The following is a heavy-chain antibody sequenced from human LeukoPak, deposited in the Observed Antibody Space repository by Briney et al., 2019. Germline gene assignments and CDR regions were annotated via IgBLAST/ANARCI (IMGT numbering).Heavy chain of an antibody. Sequence: SETLSLTCTVSGGSISSYYWSWIRQPAGKGLEWIGRIYTSGSTNYNPSLKSRVTMSVDTSKNQFSLRLTSVTAADTAVYYCAGETGSGLFILPGGQGTLVTVSS. CDR2: IYTSGST. D-gene: IGHD3/OR15-3a*01. CDR3: AGETGSGLFILP. J-gene: IGHJ4*02. CDR1: GGSISSYY. V-gene: IGHV4-4*07.